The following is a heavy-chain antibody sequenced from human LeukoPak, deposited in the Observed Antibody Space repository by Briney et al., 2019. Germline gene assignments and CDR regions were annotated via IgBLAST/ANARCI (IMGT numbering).Heavy chain of an antibody. Sequence: ASVKVSCKASGYTFTGYYMHWVRQAPGQGLEWMGWINCNSAGTKYPQKFQGRVSMTRDTSICTAYLELSRLRSDDTAVYYCARDLTIVGGVSDPRIRGHWGQGTLVTVSS. V-gene: IGHV1-2*02. J-gene: IGHJ4*02. CDR3: ARDLTIVGGVSDPRIRGH. CDR2: INCNSAGT. D-gene: IGHD3-3*01. CDR1: GYTFTGYY.